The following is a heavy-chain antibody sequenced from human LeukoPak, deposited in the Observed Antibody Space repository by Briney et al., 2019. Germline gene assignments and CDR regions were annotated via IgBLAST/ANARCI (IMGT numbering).Heavy chain of an antibody. D-gene: IGHD3-22*01. CDR3: ARPHPDYYDSSAYYSWIDF. Sequence: GGSLRLSCAASGFIFSDFSMNWVRQAPGKGLEWVSYITASSSAIYYADSVKGRFTISRDNAKNSLYLHMNSLRAEDTALYYCARPHPDYYDSSAYYSWIDFWGQGTPVTVSS. J-gene: IGHJ4*02. CDR1: GFIFSDFS. CDR2: ITASSSAI. V-gene: IGHV3-48*01.